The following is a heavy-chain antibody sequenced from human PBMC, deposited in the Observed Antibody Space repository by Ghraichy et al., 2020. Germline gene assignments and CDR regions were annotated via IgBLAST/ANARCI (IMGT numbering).Heavy chain of an antibody. CDR2: IYYGGST. D-gene: IGHD3-22*01. J-gene: IGHJ5*02. CDR3: ARRFAVIVVAGFYP. CDR1: GGSISSSSYY. V-gene: IGHV4-39*01. Sequence: SETLSLTCTVSGGSISSSSYYWGWIRQPPGKGLEWIGNIYYGGSTYYNPSLKSRVTISVDTSKNQFSLKLSSVTAADTAVYYCARRFAVIVVAGFYPWGQGTLVTVSS.